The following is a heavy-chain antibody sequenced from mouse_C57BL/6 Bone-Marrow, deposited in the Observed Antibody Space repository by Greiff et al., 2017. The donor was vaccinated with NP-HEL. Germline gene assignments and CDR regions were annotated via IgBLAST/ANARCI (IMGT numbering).Heavy chain of an antibody. J-gene: IGHJ3*01. D-gene: IGHD1-1*01. Sequence: EVQGVESGGGLVKPGGSLKLSCAASGFTFSSYAMSWVRQTPEKRLEWVATISDGGSYTYYPDNVKGRFTISRDNAKNNLYLQMSHLKSEDTAMYYCARDLAYYYGSSLFAYWGQGTLVTVSA. CDR1: GFTFSSYA. CDR3: ARDLAYYYGSSLFAY. CDR2: ISDGGSYT. V-gene: IGHV5-4*01.